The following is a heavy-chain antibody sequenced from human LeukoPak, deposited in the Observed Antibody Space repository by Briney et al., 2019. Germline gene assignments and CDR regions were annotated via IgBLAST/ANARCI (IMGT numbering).Heavy chain of an antibody. D-gene: IGHD6-19*01. CDR3: ARHHRQWLPPNWFDP. CDR2: ICYSGNT. J-gene: IGHJ5*02. Sequence: SETLSLTCTLSRGSPTSSSYYRGWIRQPPGKGLEWLWSICYSGNTYYKTSLKSRVTIFVDTSKNQFSLKLSSVTAADTAVYYCARHHRQWLPPNWFDPWGQGTLVTVSS. CDR1: RGSPTSSSYY. V-gene: IGHV4-39*01.